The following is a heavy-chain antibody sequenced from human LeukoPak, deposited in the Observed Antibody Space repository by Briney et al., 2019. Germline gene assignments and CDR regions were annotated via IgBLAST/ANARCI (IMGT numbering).Heavy chain of an antibody. CDR2: ISGSSGTI. J-gene: IGHJ3*02. V-gene: IGHV3-48*01. D-gene: IGHD3-9*01. CDR1: GFTFSAYA. CDR3: VNNYDILTGLGAFDI. Sequence: GGSLRLSCAASGFTFSAYAMNWVRQAPGKGLEWVSYISGSSGTIYYADSVKGRFTISRDNANNSLFLQVNSLRAEDTAVYYCVNNYDILTGLGAFDIWGQGTMVTVSS.